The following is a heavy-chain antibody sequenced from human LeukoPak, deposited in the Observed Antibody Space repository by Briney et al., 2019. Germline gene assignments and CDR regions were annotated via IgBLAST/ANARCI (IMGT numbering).Heavy chain of an antibody. Sequence: GGSLRLSCAASGFTSSIFSMSWVRQAPGKGLEWVANIKKGVSETYYVDSVKGRFTISRDESKNPLYLQMNSVTVEDTDVYDCAGDGSAGRQGEMLAYWGQGTLVTVSS. CDR2: IKKGVSET. J-gene: IGHJ4*02. V-gene: IGHV3-7*01. CDR3: AGDGSAGRQGEMLAY. CDR1: GFTSSIFS. D-gene: IGHD3-16*01.